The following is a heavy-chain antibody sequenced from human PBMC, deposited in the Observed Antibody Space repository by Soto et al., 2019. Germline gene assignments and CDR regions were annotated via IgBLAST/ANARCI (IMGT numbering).Heavy chain of an antibody. CDR2: ISYDGSNK. D-gene: IGHD4-4*01. V-gene: IGHV3-30*18. CDR3: AKDLGLQKYTYYYYGMDV. J-gene: IGHJ6*02. CDR1: GFTFSSYG. Sequence: QVQLVESVGGVVQPGRSLRLSCAASGFTFSSYGMHWVRQAPGKGLEWVAVISYDGSNKYYADSVKGRFTISRDNSKNTLYLQMNSLRAEDTAVYYCAKDLGLQKYTYYYYGMDVWGQGTTVTVSS.